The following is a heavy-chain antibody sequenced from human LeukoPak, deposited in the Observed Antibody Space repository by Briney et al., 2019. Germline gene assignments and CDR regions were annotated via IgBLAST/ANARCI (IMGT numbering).Heavy chain of an antibody. CDR3: ARMYCSGGSCYHPDRVDY. Sequence: GGSLRLSCAASGFTFSSYTMNWVRQAPGKGLEWVSSISSSSSYIYYADSVKGRVTISRDNAKNSLYLQMNSLRAEDTAVYYCARMYCSGGSCYHPDRVDYWGQGTLVTVSS. CDR2: ISSSSSYI. V-gene: IGHV3-21*01. J-gene: IGHJ4*02. D-gene: IGHD2-15*01. CDR1: GFTFSSYT.